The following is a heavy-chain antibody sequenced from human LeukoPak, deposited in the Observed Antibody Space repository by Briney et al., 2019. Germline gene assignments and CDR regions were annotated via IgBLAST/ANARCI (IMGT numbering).Heavy chain of an antibody. J-gene: IGHJ4*02. CDR2: INHSGST. CDR3: ARALTYYYDSSGYYYGRYFDY. Sequence: SETLSLTCAVYGGSFSGYYWSWIRQPPGKGLEWIGEINHSGSTSYNPSLKSRVTISVDTSKNQFSLKLSSVTAADTAVYYCARALTYYYDSSGYYYGRYFDYWGQGTLVTVSS. D-gene: IGHD3-22*01. V-gene: IGHV4-34*01. CDR1: GGSFSGYY.